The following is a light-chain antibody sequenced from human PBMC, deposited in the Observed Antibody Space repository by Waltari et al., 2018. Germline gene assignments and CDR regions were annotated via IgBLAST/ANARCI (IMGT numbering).Light chain of an antibody. V-gene: IGKV3-11*01. Sequence: EIVLTQSPATLSLSPGEGATLSCRASQSLTSYLAWYQQKPGQAPRLLNYDPSNRATGIPGRFSGSGSGTDFTLIISSLEPEDFGVYYCQQRSTFGQGTKLEIK. CDR3: QQRST. J-gene: IGKJ2*01. CDR2: DPS. CDR1: QSLTSY.